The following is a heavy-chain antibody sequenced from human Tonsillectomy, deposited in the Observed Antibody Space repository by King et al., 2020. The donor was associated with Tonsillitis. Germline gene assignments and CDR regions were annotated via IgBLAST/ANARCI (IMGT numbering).Heavy chain of an antibody. CDR3: ARAWFYYDSNGYYLEYYFDY. V-gene: IGHV3-11*06. CDR2: ISTSSSYT. J-gene: IGHJ4*02. CDR1: GFTFNDYY. D-gene: IGHD3-22*01. Sequence: QLVQSGGGLVKPGRSLRLSCAASGFTFNDYYMSWIRQAPGKGLEWVSYISTSSSYTSYADSVKGRFTISRDNSKNSLFLQMNSLRADDTAVYYCARAWFYYDSNGYYLEYYFDYWGQGTLVTVSS.